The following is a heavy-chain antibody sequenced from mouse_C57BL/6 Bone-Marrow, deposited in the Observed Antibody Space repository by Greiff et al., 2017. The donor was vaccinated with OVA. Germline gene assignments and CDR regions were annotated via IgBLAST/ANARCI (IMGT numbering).Heavy chain of an antibody. D-gene: IGHD2-2*01. Sequence: EVKLMESGPELVKPGDSVKISCKASGYSFTGYFMNWVMQSHGKSLEWIGRINPYNGDTFYNQKFKGKATLTVDKSSSTAHMELRSLTSEDSAVYYCAKRGLREDYYAMDYWGQGTSVTVSS. CDR3: AKRGLREDYYAMDY. CDR2: INPYNGDT. J-gene: IGHJ4*01. V-gene: IGHV1-20*01. CDR1: GYSFTGYF.